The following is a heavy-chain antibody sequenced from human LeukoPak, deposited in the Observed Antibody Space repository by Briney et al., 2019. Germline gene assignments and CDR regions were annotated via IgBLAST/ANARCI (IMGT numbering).Heavy chain of an antibody. Sequence: PGGSLRLSCAASGFTFSSYEMNWVRQAPGKGLEWVSYISSSGSTIYYADSVKGRFTISRDNAKNSLYLQMNSLRAEDTAVYYCARGGAVPAANTYFDPWGQGTLVTVSP. CDR2: ISSSGSTI. D-gene: IGHD2-2*01. V-gene: IGHV3-48*03. CDR3: ARGGAVPAANTYFDP. J-gene: IGHJ5*02. CDR1: GFTFSSYE.